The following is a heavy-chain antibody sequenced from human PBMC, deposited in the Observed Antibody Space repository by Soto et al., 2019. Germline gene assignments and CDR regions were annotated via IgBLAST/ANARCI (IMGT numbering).Heavy chain of an antibody. Sequence: PSETLSLTCTVSGGSISSYYWSWIRQPPGKGLEWIGYIYYSGSTNYNPSLKSRVIISVDTAKNQFSLRLSSVTAADTAVYYCTGAYYDINGYSLDPWGQGTPVTVS. CDR1: GGSISSYY. D-gene: IGHD3-22*01. V-gene: IGHV4-59*01. CDR2: IYYSGST. J-gene: IGHJ5*02. CDR3: TGAYYDINGYSLDP.